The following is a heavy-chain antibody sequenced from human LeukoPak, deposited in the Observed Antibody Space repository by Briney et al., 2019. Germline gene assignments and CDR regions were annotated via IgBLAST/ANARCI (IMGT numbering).Heavy chain of an antibody. Sequence: SVKVSCKASGGTFSSYAISWVRQAPGQGLEWMGGIIPIFGTANYAQKLQGRVTITTDESMSTAYMELSSLRSEDTAVYYCARDPPRGRLEFDPWGQGTLVTVSS. D-gene: IGHD6-25*01. J-gene: IGHJ5*02. CDR1: GGTFSSYA. V-gene: IGHV1-69*05. CDR2: IIPIFGTA. CDR3: ARDPPRGRLEFDP.